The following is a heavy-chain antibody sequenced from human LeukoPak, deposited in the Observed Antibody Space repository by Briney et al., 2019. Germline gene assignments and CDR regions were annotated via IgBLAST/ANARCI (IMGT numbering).Heavy chain of an antibody. CDR3: ARVYSGSIIGYYFDY. D-gene: IGHD1-26*01. Sequence: GASVKVSCKASGYTFTGYYMHWVRQAPGQGLEWMGWINPNSGGTNYARKFQGRVTMTRDTSISTAYMELSRLRSDDTAVYYCARVYSGSIIGYYFDYWGQGTLVTVSS. CDR2: INPNSGGT. CDR1: GYTFTGYY. V-gene: IGHV1-2*02. J-gene: IGHJ4*02.